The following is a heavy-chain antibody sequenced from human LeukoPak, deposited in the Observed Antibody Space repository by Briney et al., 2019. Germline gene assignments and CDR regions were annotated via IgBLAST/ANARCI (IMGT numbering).Heavy chain of an antibody. Sequence: PGGSLRLSCAASGFTFSDYYMSWIRQAPGKGLEWVSYISSSGSTIYYADSVKGRFTISRDNAKNSLYLQMNSLRAEDTAVYYCARSPPSLIVATIQDYYYYGMDVWSQGTTVTVSS. J-gene: IGHJ6*02. V-gene: IGHV3-11*01. CDR1: GFTFSDYY. CDR3: ARSPPSLIVATIQDYYYYGMDV. D-gene: IGHD5-12*01. CDR2: ISSSGSTI.